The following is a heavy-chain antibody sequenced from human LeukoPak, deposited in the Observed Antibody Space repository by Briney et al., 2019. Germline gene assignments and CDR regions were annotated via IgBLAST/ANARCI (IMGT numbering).Heavy chain of an antibody. V-gene: IGHV3-21*04. D-gene: IGHD4-17*01. CDR1: GFTFSSYS. CDR2: ISSSSSYI. J-gene: IGHJ6*03. Sequence: GGSLRLSCAASGFTFSSYSMNWVRQAPGKGLEWVSSISSSSSYIYYADSVKGRFTISRDNAKNSLYLQMNSLRAEDTAVHYCAKGDYADYYYYYMDVWGKGTPVTVSS. CDR3: AKGDYADYYYYYMDV.